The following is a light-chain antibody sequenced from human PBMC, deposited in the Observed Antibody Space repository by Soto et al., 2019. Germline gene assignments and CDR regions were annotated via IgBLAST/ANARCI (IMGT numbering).Light chain of an antibody. CDR1: QSVSSSY. CDR2: DAS. Sequence: EIVLTQSPGTLSLSPGERATLSCRASQSVSSSYLAWYQQKPGQAPRLLIYDASKRATGIPARFSGSGSGTDFTLTINSLEPEDFAVYYCQQRNYWPITFGQGTRLEIK. J-gene: IGKJ5*01. CDR3: QQRNYWPIT. V-gene: IGKV3D-20*02.